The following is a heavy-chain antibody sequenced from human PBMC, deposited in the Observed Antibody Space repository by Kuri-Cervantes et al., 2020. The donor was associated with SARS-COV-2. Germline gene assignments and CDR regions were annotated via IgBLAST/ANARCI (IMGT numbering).Heavy chain of an antibody. V-gene: IGHV4-39*01. D-gene: IGHD3-3*01. CDR1: GGSLSGSSYY. Sequence: SETLSLTCTVSGGSLSGSSYYWGWIRQPPGKGLEWIGGIYYSGSTYYNPSLKIRVTISVDTSKNQFSLKLSSVTAADTAVYYCARQRGGFLEWLLYYDYWGQGTLVTVSS. CDR2: IYYSGST. J-gene: IGHJ4*02. CDR3: ARQRGGFLEWLLYYDY.